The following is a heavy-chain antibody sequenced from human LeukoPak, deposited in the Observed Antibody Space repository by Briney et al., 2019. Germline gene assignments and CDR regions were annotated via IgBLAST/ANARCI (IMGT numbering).Heavy chain of an antibody. D-gene: IGHD5-18*01. V-gene: IGHV3-30-3*01. J-gene: IGHJ6*02. CDR3: ARSLYSHFRYGMDV. Sequence: PGRSLRLSCAASRFLFSNYAMHWVRQAPGKGLEWVASISYDGSKTYYADYVKGRFTISRDSSKNTLYLQMNSLRAEDTAVYYCARSLYSHFRYGMDVWGQGTTVIVSS. CDR2: ISYDGSKT. CDR1: RFLFSNYA.